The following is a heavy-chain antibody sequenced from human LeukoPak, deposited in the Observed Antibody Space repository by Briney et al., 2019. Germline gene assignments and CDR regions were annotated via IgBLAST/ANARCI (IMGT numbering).Heavy chain of an antibody. CDR2: INHSGST. Sequence: KPSETLSLTCAVYGGSFSGYYWSWIRQPPGKGLEWIGEINHSGSTNYNPSLKSRVTISVDKSKNQFSLKLSSVTAADTAVYYCARVKALATQAAGTDYWGQGTLVTVSS. V-gene: IGHV4-34*01. J-gene: IGHJ4*02. CDR3: ARVKALATQAAGTDY. D-gene: IGHD6-13*01. CDR1: GGSFSGYY.